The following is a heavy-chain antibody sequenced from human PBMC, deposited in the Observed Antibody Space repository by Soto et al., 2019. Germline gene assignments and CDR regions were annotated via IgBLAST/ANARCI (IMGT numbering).Heavy chain of an antibody. J-gene: IGHJ4*02. V-gene: IGHV3-48*02. CDR3: ARVGYGEYVEYFDY. CDR1: GFTFSSYS. D-gene: IGHD4-17*01. CDR2: ISSSSSTI. Sequence: EVQLVESGGGLVQPGGSLRLSCAASGFTFSSYSMNWVRQAPGKGLEWVSYISSSSSTIYYADSVKGRFTIFRDNAKNSLYLQMNSLRDEDTAVYYCARVGYGEYVEYFDYWGQGTLVTVSS.